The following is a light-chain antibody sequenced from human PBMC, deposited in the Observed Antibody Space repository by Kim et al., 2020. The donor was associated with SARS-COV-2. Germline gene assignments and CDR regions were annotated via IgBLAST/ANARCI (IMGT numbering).Light chain of an antibody. CDR1: QTISGN. Sequence: DIQMTQSPPSLSASVGDRVTITCRASQTISGNLNWYQQKPGKAPKVLIYDVSTLQSGVPSRFGGSGSGTNFTLTISSLQPEDFATYYCQQFYSTPPWHTFGQGTKLEI. V-gene: IGKV1-39*01. CDR2: DVS. J-gene: IGKJ2*01. CDR3: QQFYSTPPWHT.